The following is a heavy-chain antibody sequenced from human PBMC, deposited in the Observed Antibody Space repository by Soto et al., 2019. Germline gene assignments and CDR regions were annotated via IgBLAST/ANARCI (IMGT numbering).Heavy chain of an antibody. CDR1: GGSISSSSYY. J-gene: IGHJ4*02. Sequence: QLQLQESGPGLVKPSETLSLTCTVSGGSISSSSYYWGWIRQPPGKGLEWIGSIYYSGSTYYNPSLKSRVTISVDTSKNQFSLKLSSVTAADTAVYYCARLSGSYSSDYWGQGTLVTVSS. D-gene: IGHD1-26*01. CDR2: IYYSGST. V-gene: IGHV4-39*01. CDR3: ARLSGSYSSDY.